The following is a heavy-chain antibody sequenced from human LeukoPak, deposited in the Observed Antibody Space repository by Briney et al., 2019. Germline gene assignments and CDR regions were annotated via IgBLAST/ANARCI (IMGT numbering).Heavy chain of an antibody. CDR3: ARGSDGGYYYGMDV. CDR2: IYYSGST. Sequence: SQTLSLTCTVSGGSISGGGYYWSWIRQHPGKGLEWIGYIYYSGSTYYNPSLKSRVTISVDTSKNQFSLKLSSVTAADTAVYYCARGSDGGYYYGMDVWGQGTTVTVSS. J-gene: IGHJ6*02. D-gene: IGHD3-10*01. V-gene: IGHV4-31*03. CDR1: GGSISGGGYY.